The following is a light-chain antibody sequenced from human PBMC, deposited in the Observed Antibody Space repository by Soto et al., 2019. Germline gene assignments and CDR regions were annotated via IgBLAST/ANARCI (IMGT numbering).Light chain of an antibody. J-gene: IGKJ1*01. CDR2: KAS. CDR3: QKYNSAPQT. V-gene: IGKV1-5*03. Sequence: DIQMTQSQSILSASVGDRVAITCRASQTISSWLAWYQQKPGKAPKLLIYKASTLKSGVPSRFSGSGSGTEFTLTISSLQPEDVATYYCQKYNSAPQTFGQGTKVDIK. CDR1: QTISSW.